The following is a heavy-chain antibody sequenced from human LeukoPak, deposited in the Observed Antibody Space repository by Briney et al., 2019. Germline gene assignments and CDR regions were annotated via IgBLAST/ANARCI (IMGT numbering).Heavy chain of an antibody. D-gene: IGHD6-13*01. CDR2: INHSEST. CDR1: GGSFSGYY. V-gene: IGHV4-34*01. CDR3: ASDAAAGSLLESDY. Sequence: PSETLSLTCAVYGGSFSGYYWSWMRQPLGEGLEWIGEINHSESTNYNPSLKSRVIISVDTSKNQFSLKLSSVTAADTAVYYCASDAAAGSLLESDYWGQGTLVTVSS. J-gene: IGHJ4*02.